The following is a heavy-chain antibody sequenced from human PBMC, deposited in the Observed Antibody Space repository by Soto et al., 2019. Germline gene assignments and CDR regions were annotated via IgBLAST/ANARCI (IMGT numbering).Heavy chain of an antibody. CDR3: AKDLTASDYDILTGYLHGANWFDP. D-gene: IGHD3-9*01. J-gene: IGHJ5*02. Sequence: QPGGSLRLSCAASGLTFSSYAMSWVRQAPGKGLEWVSAISGSGGSTYYADSVKGRFTNSRDNSKNTLYLQMNSLRAEDTAVYYCAKDLTASDYDILTGYLHGANWFDPWGKGTLVTVSS. V-gene: IGHV3-23*01. CDR1: GLTFSSYA. CDR2: ISGSGGST.